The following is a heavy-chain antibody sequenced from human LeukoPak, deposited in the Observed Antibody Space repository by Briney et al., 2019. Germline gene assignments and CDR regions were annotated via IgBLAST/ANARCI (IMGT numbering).Heavy chain of an antibody. D-gene: IGHD6-19*01. V-gene: IGHV3-74*01. CDR2: TSSDGSNT. CDR1: ILTLSTYW. Sequence: GGSLTLPCAPSILTLSTYWTHWVRHARKRSPVWVSPTSSDGSNTIYAASVKGRFTISRDDAKNTLYLQMNSLRAEDAAVYYCVRDKISGWFVDQWGQGTLVTVSS. J-gene: IGHJ4*02. CDR3: VRDKISGWFVDQ.